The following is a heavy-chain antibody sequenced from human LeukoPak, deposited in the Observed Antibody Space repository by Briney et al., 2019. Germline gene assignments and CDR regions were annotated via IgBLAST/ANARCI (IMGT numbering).Heavy chain of an antibody. V-gene: IGHV4-31*03. D-gene: IGHD6-19*01. CDR2: IYYSGST. J-gene: IGHJ4*02. CDR3: ARRRGNTSGFQGYYFDY. CDR1: GGSLSSGDYY. Sequence: PSQTLSLTCTVSGGSLSSGDYYWSWIGQLPGKGLEWIGYIYYSGSTYYNPSLKSRLNISVDTSKNQFSLKLSSVTAADTAVYYCARRRGNTSGFQGYYFDYWGQGTLVTVSS.